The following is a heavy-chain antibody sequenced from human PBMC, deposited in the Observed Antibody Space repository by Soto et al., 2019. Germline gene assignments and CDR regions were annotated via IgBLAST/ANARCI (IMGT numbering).Heavy chain of an antibody. CDR2: IRSKGYNYAT. V-gene: IGHV3-73*01. D-gene: IGHD2-15*01. CDR3: SRLVV. Sequence: GGSLRLSCAASGFNFSGSVIHWVRQASGKGLEWVGRIRSKGYNYATVYAASVEGRFTVSRDDSKNTAYLQMNSLKSEDTAVYYCSRLVVWGQGSLVTVSS. J-gene: IGHJ4*02. CDR1: GFNFSGSV.